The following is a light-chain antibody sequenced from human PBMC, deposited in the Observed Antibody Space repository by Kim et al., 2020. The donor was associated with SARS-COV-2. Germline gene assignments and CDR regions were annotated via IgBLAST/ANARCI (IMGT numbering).Light chain of an antibody. Sequence: VSPGQTATITCSRDKWGDKYVSWYQQRPGQYPVLVIYQDDKRPSGIPERISGSNSGNTATLTISGTQATDEADYYCQAWDSSTKGVFGGGTKLTVL. CDR1: KWGDKY. V-gene: IGLV3-1*01. J-gene: IGLJ3*02. CDR3: QAWDSSTKGV. CDR2: QDD.